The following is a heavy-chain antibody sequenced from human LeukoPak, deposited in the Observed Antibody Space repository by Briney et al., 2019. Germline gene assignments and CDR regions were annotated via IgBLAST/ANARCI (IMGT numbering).Heavy chain of an antibody. CDR1: GFTFSSYS. CDR2: ISSSSSYI. Sequence: PGGSLRLSCAASGFTFSSYSMNWVRQAPGKGLEWVSSISSSSSYIYYADSVKGRFTISRDNTKNSLYLQMNSLRAEDTAVYYCALIAAAGTGTTRDPYMDVWGKGTTVTVSS. V-gene: IGHV3-21*01. CDR3: ALIAAAGTGTTRDPYMDV. J-gene: IGHJ6*03. D-gene: IGHD6-13*01.